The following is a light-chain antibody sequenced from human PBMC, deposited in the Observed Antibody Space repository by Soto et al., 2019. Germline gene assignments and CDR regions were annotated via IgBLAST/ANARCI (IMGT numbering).Light chain of an antibody. J-gene: IGLJ2*01. CDR3: LLSYGDAVV. Sequence: QAVVTQEPSLTVSPGGTVTLTCGPSTGAVTSGHYPYWFQQKPGQAPRTLIYDTRNKHSWTPARFSGSLLGGKAALTLSGALPEDEAAYYCLLSYGDAVVFGGGTKLTVL. CDR1: TGAVTSGHY. CDR2: DTR. V-gene: IGLV7-46*01.